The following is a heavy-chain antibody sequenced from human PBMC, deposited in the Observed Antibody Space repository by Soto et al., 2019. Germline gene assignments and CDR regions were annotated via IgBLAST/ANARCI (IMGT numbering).Heavy chain of an antibody. Sequence: NPSETLSLTCTVSGGSISSYYWSWIRQPPGKGLEWIGYIYYSGSTNYNPSLKSRVTISVDTSKNQFSLKLSSVTAADTAVYYCARAVPWGIAAHYYYYYGMDVWGQGTTVTVSS. CDR2: IYYSGST. V-gene: IGHV4-59*01. D-gene: IGHD6-13*01. CDR3: ARAVPWGIAAHYYYYYGMDV. J-gene: IGHJ6*02. CDR1: GGSISSYY.